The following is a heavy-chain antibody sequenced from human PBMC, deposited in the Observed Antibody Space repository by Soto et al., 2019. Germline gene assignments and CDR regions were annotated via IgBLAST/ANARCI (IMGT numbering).Heavy chain of an antibody. J-gene: IGHJ4*02. Sequence: QVQLQESGPGLVKPLETLSLTCTVSGGSITSYRWSWIRQFAGKGLEWIGRINTSGNTHYNPSLKSQDTVSIHTSRNQFVPTVNSVTAADSAVYYCARESGDNWDYEAYWGQGTPGTVAT. V-gene: IGHV4-4*07. D-gene: IGHD1-7*01. CDR2: INTSGNT. CDR1: GGSITSYR. CDR3: ARESGDNWDYEAY.